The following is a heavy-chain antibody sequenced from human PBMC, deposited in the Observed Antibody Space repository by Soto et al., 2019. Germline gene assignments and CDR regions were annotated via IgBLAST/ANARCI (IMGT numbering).Heavy chain of an antibody. CDR2: ISTSSSYI. CDR3: ARETPLHPDYGGNPFSDY. Sequence: EVQLVESGGGLVKPGGSLRLSCAASGFTLSGYSMNWVRQAPGKGLEWVSSISTSSSYIHYADSVKGRFTISRDNAENSLYLQMNSVRAEDTAIYYCARETPLHPDYGGNPFSDYWGQGTLVTVSS. CDR1: GFTLSGYS. D-gene: IGHD4-17*01. J-gene: IGHJ4*02. V-gene: IGHV3-21*01.